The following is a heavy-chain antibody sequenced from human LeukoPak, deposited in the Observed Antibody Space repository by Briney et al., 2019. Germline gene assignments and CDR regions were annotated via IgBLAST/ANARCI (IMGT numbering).Heavy chain of an antibody. J-gene: IGHJ4*02. V-gene: IGHV1-2*02. CDR1: GYTXTGYS. CDR3: ARGVYSYSTYFDY. D-gene: IGHD2/OR15-2a*01. Sequence: GASVKVSCKASGYTXTGYSMHWVRQAPGQGLEWMGWINPNSGGTNYAQKFQGRVTMTRDTSISTAYMELSRLRSDDTAVYYCARGVYSYSTYFDYWGQGTLVTVSS. CDR2: INPNSGGT.